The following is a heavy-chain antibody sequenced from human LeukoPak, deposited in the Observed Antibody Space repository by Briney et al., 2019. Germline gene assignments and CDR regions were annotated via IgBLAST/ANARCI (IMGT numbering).Heavy chain of an antibody. Sequence: SETLSLTCAVYGGSFIPYYWSWIRQPPGRGLEWIGEINHSGSTNYNPSLKSRVTISVDTSKNQFSLKLSSVTAADTAVYYCARGGFYCGGDCYVDYWGQGTLVTVSS. D-gene: IGHD2-21*02. J-gene: IGHJ4*02. CDR2: INHSGST. CDR1: GGSFIPYY. CDR3: ARGGFYCGGDCYVDY. V-gene: IGHV4-34*01.